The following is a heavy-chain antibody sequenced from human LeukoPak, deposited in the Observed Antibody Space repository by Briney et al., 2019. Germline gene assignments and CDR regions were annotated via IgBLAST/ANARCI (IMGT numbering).Heavy chain of an antibody. D-gene: IGHD6-13*01. CDR3: ARRATTAAPIYLDY. CDR2: IYHSGST. Sequence: PSETLSLTCTVSGRSISTYYWSWIRQPPGQGLEWIGYIYHSGSTNYNPSLENRVTMSVDTSKNQVSLKLSSVTAADTAVYYCARRATTAAPIYLDYWGQGTLVTVSS. J-gene: IGHJ4*02. CDR1: GRSISTYY. V-gene: IGHV4-59*08.